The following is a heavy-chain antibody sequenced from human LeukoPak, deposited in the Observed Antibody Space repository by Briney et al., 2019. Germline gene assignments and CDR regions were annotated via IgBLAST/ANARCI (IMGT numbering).Heavy chain of an antibody. J-gene: IGHJ4*02. CDR2: ISTSSDST. Sequence: GGSLRLSCVMSGFTFSNYAMNWVRQAPGKGLEWVSDISTSSDSTYHIESVRGRFTISRDNSKNTLYLQMNSLRVDDTAVYYCASGLYGGVFDNRGQGTLATVSS. CDR1: GFTFSNYA. V-gene: IGHV3-23*01. CDR3: ASGLYGGVFDN. D-gene: IGHD4/OR15-4a*01.